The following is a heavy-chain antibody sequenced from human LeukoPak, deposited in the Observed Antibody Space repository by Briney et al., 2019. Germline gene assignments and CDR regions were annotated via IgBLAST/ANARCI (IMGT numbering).Heavy chain of an antibody. Sequence: SETLSLTCTVSGGSISSSSYYWGWIRQPPGKGLEWIGYIYYSGSTYYNPSLKSRVTISVDTSKNQFSLKLSSVTAADTAVYYCARGVNSGWPHFDYWGQGTLVTVSS. CDR3: ARGVNSGWPHFDY. CDR1: GGSISSSSYY. CDR2: IYYSGST. J-gene: IGHJ4*02. D-gene: IGHD6-19*01. V-gene: IGHV4-30-4*08.